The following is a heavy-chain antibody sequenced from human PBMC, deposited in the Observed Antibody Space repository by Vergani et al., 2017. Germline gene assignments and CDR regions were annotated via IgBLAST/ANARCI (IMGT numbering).Heavy chain of an antibody. CDR1: GGSISSYY. Sequence: QVQLQESGPGLVKPSETLSLTCTVSGGSISSYYWSWIRQPPGKGLEWIGYIYYSGSTNYNPSLKSRVTISVDTSTNQFSLNLSSVTAADTAVYYCARAAPYYYDSSGYYYRSSVRMSTAFDIWGQGTMVTVSS. J-gene: IGHJ3*02. D-gene: IGHD3-22*01. CDR2: IYYSGST. CDR3: ARAAPYYYDSSGYYYRSSVRMSTAFDI. V-gene: IGHV4-59*01.